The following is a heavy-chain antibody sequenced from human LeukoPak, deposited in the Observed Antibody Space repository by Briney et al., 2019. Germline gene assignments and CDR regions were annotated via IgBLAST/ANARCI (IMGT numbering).Heavy chain of an antibody. Sequence: GGSLRLSCAASGFTFSNYGLSWVRQAPGKGLEWVSAISGSGGSTYYADSVKGRFTISRDNSKNTLYLQMNSLRAEDTAVYYCAIAPLSSGLNYYYYYMDVWGKGTTVTISS. CDR3: AIAPLSSGLNYYYYYMDV. J-gene: IGHJ6*03. CDR1: GFTFSNYG. D-gene: IGHD6-19*01. V-gene: IGHV3-23*01. CDR2: ISGSGGST.